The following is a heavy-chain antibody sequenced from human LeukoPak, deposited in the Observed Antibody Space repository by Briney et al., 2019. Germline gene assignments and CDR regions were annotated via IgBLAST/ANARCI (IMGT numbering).Heavy chain of an antibody. Sequence: PSGTLSLTCAVSGGFVTSHNWWTWVRQPPGKGLEWIGEIYHSGSPSYNPSLKSRVSMSVDTSKNQFSLNLNSVTAADTAVYYCACAGAAFYSLPSWGQGTLVTVSS. D-gene: IGHD2-15*01. J-gene: IGHJ5*02. CDR2: IYHSGSP. V-gene: IGHV4-4*02. CDR1: GGFVTSHNW. CDR3: ACAGAAFYSLPS.